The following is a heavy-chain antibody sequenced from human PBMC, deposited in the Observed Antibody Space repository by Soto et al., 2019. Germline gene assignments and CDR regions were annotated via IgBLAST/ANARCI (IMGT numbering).Heavy chain of an antibody. CDR1: GGSISSDDYY. J-gene: IGHJ4*02. Sequence: TLSLTCTVSGGSISSDDYYWSWIRQPPGKGLEWIGYIYYSGSTYYNPSLKSRVIISLDTSRNQFSLKLRSVTAADTAVYYCARRISIFGVVGFDYWGQGTLVTVSS. D-gene: IGHD3-3*01. CDR2: IYYSGST. CDR3: ARRISIFGVVGFDY. V-gene: IGHV4-30-4*01.